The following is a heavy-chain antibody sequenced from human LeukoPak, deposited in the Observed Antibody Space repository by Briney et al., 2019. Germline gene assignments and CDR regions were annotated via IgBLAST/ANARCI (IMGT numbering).Heavy chain of an antibody. CDR2: ISATGGST. V-gene: IGHV3-23*01. Sequence: GGSLRLSCAASGFTFSDYYMSWIRQAPGKGLEWVSAISATGGSTFYADSVKGRFTISRDNSKNTLYLQMNSVRAEDTAVYYCAKGPLIGWYYFDSWGQGTLVTVSS. D-gene: IGHD2-15*01. CDR1: GFTFSDYY. J-gene: IGHJ4*02. CDR3: AKGPLIGWYYFDS.